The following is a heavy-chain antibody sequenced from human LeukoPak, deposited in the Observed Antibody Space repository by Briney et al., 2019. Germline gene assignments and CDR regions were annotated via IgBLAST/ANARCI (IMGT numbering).Heavy chain of an antibody. V-gene: IGHV4-59*08. CDR1: GGSISSYY. CDR3: ARTPYYDFWSGSHYYYGMDV. CDR2: IYYSGST. D-gene: IGHD3-3*01. Sequence: SETLSLTCTVSGGSISSYYWSWIRQPPGKGLEWIGYIYYSGSTNYNPSLKSRVTISVDTSKNQFPLKLSSVTAADTAVYYCARTPYYDFWSGSHYYYGMDVWGQGTTVTVSS. J-gene: IGHJ6*02.